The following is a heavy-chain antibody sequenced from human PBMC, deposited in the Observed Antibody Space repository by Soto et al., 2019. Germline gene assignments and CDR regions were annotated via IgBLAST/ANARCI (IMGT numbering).Heavy chain of an antibody. J-gene: IGHJ4*02. CDR3: AKFFVETGGSSGWPWTFHY. D-gene: IGHD6-25*01. CDR1: GLTFSSYA. V-gene: IGHV3-23*01. Sequence: EVQLLESGGGLVQPGRSLRLSCAASGLTFSSYALSWVRQAPGKGREWVSAISGSGGTTYYAASVKGRFTISRDNSKNTLFLQMNSLGAEDTAVYYCAKFFVETGGSSGWPWTFHYWGQGTLVTVSS. CDR2: ISGSGGTT.